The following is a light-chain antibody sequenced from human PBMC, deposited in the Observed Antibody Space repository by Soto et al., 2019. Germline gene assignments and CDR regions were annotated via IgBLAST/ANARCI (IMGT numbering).Light chain of an antibody. CDR2: EVS. J-gene: IGLJ1*01. Sequence: QSVLTQPASVSGSPGQSITISCTGSSTDVGAYNYVSWYQQYPGQAPNLLIYEVSRRPSGFSHRFSGSKSVNTASLTISGLQAADEAHYYCNSYTTMNTYVFGTGTKGTVL. V-gene: IGLV2-14*01. CDR3: NSYTTMNTYV. CDR1: STDVGAYNY.